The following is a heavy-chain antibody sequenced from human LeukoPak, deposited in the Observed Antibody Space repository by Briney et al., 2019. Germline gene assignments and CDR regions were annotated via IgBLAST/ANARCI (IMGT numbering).Heavy chain of an antibody. D-gene: IGHD6-19*01. Sequence: PSETLSLTCTVSGGSISSSSYYWGWIRQPPGKGLEWIGSIYYSGSTYCNPSLKSRVTISVDTSKNQFSLELSSVTAADTAVYYCARGSGWWGYWGQGTLVTVSS. J-gene: IGHJ4*02. V-gene: IGHV4-39*07. CDR1: GGSISSSSYY. CDR2: IYYSGST. CDR3: ARGSGWWGY.